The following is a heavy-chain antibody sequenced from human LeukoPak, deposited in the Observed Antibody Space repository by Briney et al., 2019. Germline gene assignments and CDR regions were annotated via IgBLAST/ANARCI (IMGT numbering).Heavy chain of an antibody. Sequence: PSETLSLTCTVSGGSVSRGTQYWSWIRQPPGKGLEWIGYIYYSGSTNYNPSLKSRVTISVDTSKNQFSLKLSSVTAADTAVYYCARVVSGWSNSYWYFDLWGRGTLVTVSS. V-gene: IGHV4-61*01. CDR2: IYYSGST. J-gene: IGHJ2*01. CDR3: ARVVSGWSNSYWYFDL. D-gene: IGHD6-19*01. CDR1: GGSVSRGTQY.